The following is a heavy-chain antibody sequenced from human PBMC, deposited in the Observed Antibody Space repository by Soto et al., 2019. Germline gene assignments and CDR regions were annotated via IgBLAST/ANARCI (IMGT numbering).Heavy chain of an antibody. V-gene: IGHV4-39*01. CDR1: GGSISSSNYY. Sequence: PSETLSLTCTVSGGSISSSNYYWAWIRQSPGKGLEWAATLYYSGSTYSNPSLKSRVTISVDTSKNQFSLKLSSVTAADTAVYYCARVQWELLSYFDYWGLGTLVTAPQ. CDR2: LYYSGST. CDR3: ARVQWELLSYFDY. D-gene: IGHD1-26*01. J-gene: IGHJ4*02.